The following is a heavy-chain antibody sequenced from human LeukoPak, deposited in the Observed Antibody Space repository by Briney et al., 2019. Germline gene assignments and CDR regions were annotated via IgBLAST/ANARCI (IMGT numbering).Heavy chain of an antibody. Sequence: SETLSLTCTVSGGSISSYYWSWIRQPAGKGLEWIGRIYTSGSTNYNPSLKSRVTMSVDTSKNQFSLKLSSVTAADTAVYYCARGSLYYYGSGSLFDYWGQGTLVTVSS. J-gene: IGHJ4*02. D-gene: IGHD3-10*01. CDR3: ARGSLYYYGSGSLFDY. CDR2: IYTSGST. CDR1: GGSISSYY. V-gene: IGHV4-4*07.